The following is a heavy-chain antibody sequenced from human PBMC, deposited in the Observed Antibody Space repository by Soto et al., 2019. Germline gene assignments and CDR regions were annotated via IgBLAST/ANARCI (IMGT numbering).Heavy chain of an antibody. J-gene: IGHJ4*02. CDR2: INPNSGGT. CDR3: ARDYCSGGSCSRSLTHFDY. V-gene: IGHV1-2*02. CDR1: GYTFTGYY. D-gene: IGHD2-15*01. Sequence: ASVKVSCKASGYTFTGYYMHWVRQAPGQGLEWMGWINPNSGGTNYAQKFQGRVTMTRDTSTSTAYMELSRLRSDDTAVYYCARDYCSGGSCSRSLTHFDYWGQGTLVTVS.